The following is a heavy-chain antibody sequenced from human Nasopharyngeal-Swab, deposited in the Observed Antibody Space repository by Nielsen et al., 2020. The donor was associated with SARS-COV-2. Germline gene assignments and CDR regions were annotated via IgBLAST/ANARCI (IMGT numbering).Heavy chain of an antibody. CDR1: GFTFSDYY. Sequence: GESLRLSCAASGFTFSDYYMSWIRQAPGKGLEWVSYISSSGSTIYYADSVKGRFTISRDNAKNSLYLQMNSLRAEDTAVYYCARDHPYNWNYGGYYYYGMDVWGQGTTVTVSS. J-gene: IGHJ6*02. V-gene: IGHV3-11*04. D-gene: IGHD1-7*01. CDR2: ISSSGSTI. CDR3: ARDHPYNWNYGGYYYYGMDV.